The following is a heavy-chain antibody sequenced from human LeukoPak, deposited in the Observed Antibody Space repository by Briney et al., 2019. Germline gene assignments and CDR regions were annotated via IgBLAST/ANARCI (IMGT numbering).Heavy chain of an antibody. CDR1: GDPGSSANYY. Sequence: SETLSLTCTVSGDPGSSANYYWGWIRQSPGKGLEWIGSIYYSGSTYYNPSLKSRVTISVDTSKNQFSLKLSSVTAADTAVYYCARDRTGVDRYYYYYMDVWGKGTTVTVSS. D-gene: IGHD2-8*01. V-gene: IGHV4-39*07. J-gene: IGHJ6*03. CDR3: ARDRTGVDRYYYYYMDV. CDR2: IYYSGST.